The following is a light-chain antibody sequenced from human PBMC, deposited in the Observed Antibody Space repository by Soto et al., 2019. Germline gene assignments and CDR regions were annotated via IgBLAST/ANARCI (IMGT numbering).Light chain of an antibody. V-gene: IGLV2-14*01. CDR3: SSHTLSNTLV. CDR1: SSDIGRFNY. J-gene: IGLJ3*02. CDR2: EVS. Sequence: QSALTQPASVSGSPGQSITISCTGTSSDIGRFNYVSWYQQHPGKVPKLMIYEVSNRPSAVSNRFSGSKSGNTASLTISGHQAEDEADYYCSSHTLSNTLVFGGGTKLTVL.